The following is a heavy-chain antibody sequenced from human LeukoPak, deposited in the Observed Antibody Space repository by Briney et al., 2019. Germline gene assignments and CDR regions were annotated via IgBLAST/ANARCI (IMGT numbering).Heavy chain of an antibody. CDR1: GGSISRGGYS. D-gene: IGHD3-10*01. V-gene: IGHV4-30-2*01. CDR3: ARGGDHAVDY. CDR2: IYHSGST. Sequence: SETLSLTCAVSGGSISRGGYSWSWIRQPPGKGLEWIGYIYHSGSTYYNPSLKSRVTISVDRSKNQFSLKLSSVTAADTAVYYCARGGDHAVDYWGQGTLVTVSS. J-gene: IGHJ4*02.